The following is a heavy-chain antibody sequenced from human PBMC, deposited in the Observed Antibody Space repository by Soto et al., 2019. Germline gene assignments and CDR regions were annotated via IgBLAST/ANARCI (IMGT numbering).Heavy chain of an antibody. J-gene: IGHJ6*02. CDR2: ISYDGSNK. V-gene: IGHV3-30-3*01. D-gene: IGHD2-2*01. CDR1: GFTFSSYA. CDR3: ARGRTVVPAASTYYGMDV. Sequence: GGSLRLSCAASGFTFSSYAMHWVRQAPGKGLEWVAVISYDGSNKYYADSVKGRFTISRDNSKNTLYLQMNSLRAEDTAVYYCARGRTVVPAASTYYGMDVWGQGTTVTVSS.